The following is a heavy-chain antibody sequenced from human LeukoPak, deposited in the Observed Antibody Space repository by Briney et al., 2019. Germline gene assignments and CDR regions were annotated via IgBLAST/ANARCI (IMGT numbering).Heavy chain of an antibody. CDR1: GYSFTTYW. J-gene: IGHJ3*02. CDR3: ARHRGYCSGGRCYSRGYDAFDI. D-gene: IGHD2-15*01. CDR2: IYPGDSDT. V-gene: IGHV5-51*01. Sequence: GESLQISCQGSGYSFTTYWLAWVRQMPGKGLEWMGIIYPGDSDTRYSPSFQGQVTISADKSISTAYLQWSSLKASDTAMYYCARHRGYCSGGRCYSRGYDAFDIWGQGTMVTVSS.